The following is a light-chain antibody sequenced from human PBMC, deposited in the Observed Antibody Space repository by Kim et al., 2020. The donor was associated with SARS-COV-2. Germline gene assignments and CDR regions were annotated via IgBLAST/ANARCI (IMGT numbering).Light chain of an antibody. CDR3: SAWDNSLDAWV. V-gene: IGLV10-54*04. Sequence: QAGLTQSLSVSKGLRQTATLTCTGNSNNVGDQGAAWLQLHQGHPPKLLSDRINHRPSGISARFPAFRSGNTASLTITGLQPEDEADYYCSAWDNSLDAWVFGGGTQLTV. CDR1: SNNVGDQG. CDR2: RIN. J-gene: IGLJ3*02.